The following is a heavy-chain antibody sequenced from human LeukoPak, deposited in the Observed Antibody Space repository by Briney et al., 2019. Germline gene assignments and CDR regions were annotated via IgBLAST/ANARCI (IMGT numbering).Heavy chain of an antibody. CDR1: GFTFSSYW. CDR3: ARDAEVVPAAIDYFDY. V-gene: IGHV3-7*01. D-gene: IGHD2-2*02. Sequence: PGGSLRLSCAASGFTFSSYWMSWVRQAPGKGLEWVANIKQDGSEKYYVDSVKGRFTISSDNAKNSLYLQMNSLRAEDTAVYYCARDAEVVPAAIDYFDYWGQGTLVTVSS. J-gene: IGHJ4*02. CDR2: IKQDGSEK.